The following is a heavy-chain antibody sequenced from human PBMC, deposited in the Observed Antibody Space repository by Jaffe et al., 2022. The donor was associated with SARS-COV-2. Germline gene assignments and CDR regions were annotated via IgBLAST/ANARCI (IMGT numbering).Heavy chain of an antibody. CDR2: TNTGGSSR. CDR3: ARGRDTSAWQPLDF. Sequence: EVQLVESGGDLVQPGGSLRLSCAASGFTFNSYAMNWVRQAPGKGLEWVSSTNTGGSSRYYADSVEGRFTISRDNSKNTLYLQMNSLRAEDTALYYCARGRDTSAWQPLDFWGQGTLVSVFS. D-gene: IGHD6-19*01. CDR1: GFTFNSYA. V-gene: IGHV3-23*04. J-gene: IGHJ4*02.